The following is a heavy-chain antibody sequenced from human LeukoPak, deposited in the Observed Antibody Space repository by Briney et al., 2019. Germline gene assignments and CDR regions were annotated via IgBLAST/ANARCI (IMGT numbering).Heavy chain of an antibody. CDR3: AELGITMIGGV. V-gene: IGHV3-48*03. CDR2: ISSSGSTI. D-gene: IGHD3-10*02. CDR1: GFTFSSYE. Sequence: GGALRLSCVASGFTFSSYEMYWVRQAPGRGVEGVSYISSSGSTIYYADSVKGRFTISRDNAKNSLYLQMKSLRAEDTAVYYCAELGITMIGGVWGKGTTVTISS. J-gene: IGHJ6*04.